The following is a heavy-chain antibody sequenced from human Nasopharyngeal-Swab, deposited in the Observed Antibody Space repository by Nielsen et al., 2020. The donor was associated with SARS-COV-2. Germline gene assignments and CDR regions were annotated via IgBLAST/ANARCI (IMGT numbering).Heavy chain of an antibody. CDR3: ARSLRSTIAARPGGY. D-gene: IGHD6-6*01. CDR1: GYTFSSYA. V-gene: IGHV7-4-1*02. J-gene: IGHJ4*02. Sequence: ASVTVSCKASGYTFSSYAMNWVRQAPGQGLEWMGWINTNTGNPTYAQGFTGRFVFSLDTSVSTAYLQISSLKAEDTAVYYCARSLRSTIAARPGGYWGQGTLVTVSS. CDR2: INTNTGNP.